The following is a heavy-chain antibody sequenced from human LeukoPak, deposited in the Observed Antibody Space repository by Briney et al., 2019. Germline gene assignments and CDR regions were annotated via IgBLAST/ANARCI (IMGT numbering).Heavy chain of an antibody. D-gene: IGHD6-19*01. J-gene: IGHJ3*02. CDR3: AKGGSSGWYRGPFDI. CDR1: GFSFSSSD. V-gene: IGHV3-48*04. Sequence: PGGSLRLSCAASGFSFSSSDMNWVRQAPGKGLEWVSYISSSSSTIYYADSVKGRFTISRDNAKNSLYLQMNSLRAEDTALYYCAKGGSSGWYRGPFDIWGQGTMVTVSS. CDR2: ISSSSSTI.